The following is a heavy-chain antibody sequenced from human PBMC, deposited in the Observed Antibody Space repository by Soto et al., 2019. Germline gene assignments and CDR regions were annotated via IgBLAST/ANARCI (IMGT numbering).Heavy chain of an antibody. Sequence: VASVKVSCKASGYTFTRYYMHWVRQAPGQGLEWMGIINPSGGSTSYAQKFQGRVTITRDTSTSTVYMELSSLRSEDTAVYYCARDPGDIVVVTAMKGFDYWGRGTLVTVSS. V-gene: IGHV1-46*01. J-gene: IGHJ4*02. CDR1: GYTFTRYY. CDR2: INPSGGST. CDR3: ARDPGDIVVVTAMKGFDY. D-gene: IGHD2-21*02.